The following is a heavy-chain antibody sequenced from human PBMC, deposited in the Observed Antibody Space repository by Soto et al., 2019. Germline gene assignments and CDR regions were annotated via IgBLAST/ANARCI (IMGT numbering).Heavy chain of an antibody. CDR2: ISAYNGNT. J-gene: IGHJ6*03. CDR1: GYTFTSYG. CDR3: ACVWRDSYYYYMDV. D-gene: IGHD3-3*01. V-gene: IGHV1-18*01. Sequence: ASVKVSCKASGYTFTSYGISWVRQAPGQGLEWMGWISAYNGNTNYAQKLQGRVTMTTDTSTSTAYMELRSLRSDDTAVYYCACVWRDSYYYYMDVWGKGTTVTVSS.